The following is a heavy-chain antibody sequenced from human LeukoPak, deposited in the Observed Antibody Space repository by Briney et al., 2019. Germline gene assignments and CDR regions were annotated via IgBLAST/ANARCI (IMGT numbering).Heavy chain of an antibody. Sequence: SVKVSCKASGYTFTSYGISWVRQAPGQGLEWMGRIIPILGIANYAQKFQGRVTITADKSTSTAYMELSSLRSEDTAVYYCARVGENFRTTVTTLNYWGQGTLVTVSS. J-gene: IGHJ4*02. V-gene: IGHV1-69*04. CDR1: GYTFTSYG. CDR3: ARVGENFRTTVTTLNY. CDR2: IIPILGIA. D-gene: IGHD4-17*01.